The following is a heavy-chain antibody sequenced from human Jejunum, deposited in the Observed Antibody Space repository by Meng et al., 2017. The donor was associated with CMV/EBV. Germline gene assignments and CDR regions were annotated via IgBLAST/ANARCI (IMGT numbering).Heavy chain of an antibody. CDR3: ARDPDYYDSTGYYWFDY. Sequence: YIFTSYGISWVRQAPGQGLEWMGWISGYNGHTTYAQKVEGRVTMTIDTFTKTAYMELRSLKFDDTAVYYCARDPDYYDSTGYYWFDYWGQGSLVTVSS. V-gene: IGHV1-18*01. CDR1: YIFTSYG. J-gene: IGHJ4*02. CDR2: ISGYNGHT. D-gene: IGHD3-22*01.